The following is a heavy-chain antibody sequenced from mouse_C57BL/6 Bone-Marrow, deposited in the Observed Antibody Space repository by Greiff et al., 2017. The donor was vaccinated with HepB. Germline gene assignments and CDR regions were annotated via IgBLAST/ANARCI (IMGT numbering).Heavy chain of an antibody. CDR3: ARGDYYGRGWFAY. Sequence: EVHLVESGGGLVKPGGSLKLSCAASGFTFSSYAMSWVRQTPEKRLEWVATISDGGSYTYYPDNVKGRFTISRDNAKNNLYLQMSHLKSEDTAMYYCARGDYYGRGWFAYWGQGTLVTVSA. CDR1: GFTFSSYA. D-gene: IGHD1-1*01. J-gene: IGHJ3*01. CDR2: ISDGGSYT. V-gene: IGHV5-4*01.